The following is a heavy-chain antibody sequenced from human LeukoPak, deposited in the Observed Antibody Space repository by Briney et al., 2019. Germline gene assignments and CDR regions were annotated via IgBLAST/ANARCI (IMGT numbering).Heavy chain of an antibody. CDR1: GFTFSNYV. J-gene: IGHJ4*02. V-gene: IGHV3-23*01. CDR2: ISGSGGST. D-gene: IGHD3-9*01. Sequence: GGSLRLSCAASGFTFSNYVIHWVRQAPGRGLEWVSAISGSGGSTYYADSVKGRFTISRDNSKNTLYLQMNSLRAEDTAVYYCAKDFYDILTAPDYWGQGTLVTVSS. CDR3: AKDFYDILTAPDY.